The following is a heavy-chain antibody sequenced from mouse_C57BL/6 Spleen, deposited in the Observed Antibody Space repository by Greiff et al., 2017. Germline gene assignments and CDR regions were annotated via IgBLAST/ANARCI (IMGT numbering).Heavy chain of an antibody. CDR1: GYTFTSYD. Sequence: QVQLQQSGPELVKPGASVKLSCKASGYTFTSYDINWVKQRPGQGLEWIGWIYPRDGSTKYNEKFKGKATLTVDTSSSTAYMELHSLTSEDSAVYFCARRDSSGYPTWFAYWGQGTLVTVSA. CDR3: ARRDSSGYPTWFAY. V-gene: IGHV1-85*01. J-gene: IGHJ3*01. D-gene: IGHD3-2*02. CDR2: IYPRDGST.